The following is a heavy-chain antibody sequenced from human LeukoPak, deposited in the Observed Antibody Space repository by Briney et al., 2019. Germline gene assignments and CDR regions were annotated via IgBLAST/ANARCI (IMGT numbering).Heavy chain of an antibody. J-gene: IGHJ5*02. CDR3: ARGPKYSSSWYGT. D-gene: IGHD6-13*01. Sequence: SETLSLTCAVYGGSFSGYYWSWIRQPLGKVLEWIGEINHSGSTNYNPSLKSRVTISVDTSKNQFSLKLSSVTAADTAVYYCARGPKYSSSWYGTWGQGTLVTVSS. CDR1: GGSFSGYY. V-gene: IGHV4-34*01. CDR2: INHSGST.